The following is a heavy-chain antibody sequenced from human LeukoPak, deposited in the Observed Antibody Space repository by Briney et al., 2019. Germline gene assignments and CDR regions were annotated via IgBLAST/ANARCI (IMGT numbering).Heavy chain of an antibody. CDR3: ARDSLHPRRLSDAFDV. CDR2: ISSSSSYI. J-gene: IGHJ3*01. V-gene: IGHV3-21*01. CDR1: GFTFSTYN. Sequence: GGSLRLSCAASGFTFSTYNMNWVRQAPGKGLEWVSSISSSSSYIYYADSVKGRFTFSRDNAKNSLYLQMNSLGAEDSAVYYCARDSLHPRRLSDAFDVWGQGTMVTVSS. D-gene: IGHD3-16*02.